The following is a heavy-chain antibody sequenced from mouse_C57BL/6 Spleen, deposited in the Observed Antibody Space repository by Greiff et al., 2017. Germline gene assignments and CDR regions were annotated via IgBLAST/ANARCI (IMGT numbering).Heavy chain of an antibody. J-gene: IGHJ1*03. CDR3: AKNQDDGYSILDV. D-gene: IGHD2-3*01. Sequence: QVHVKQSGPGLVQPSQSLSITCTVSGFSLTSSGVHWVRQPPGKGLEWLGVIWSGESTDYNAAFISRLSISKDNSKSQVFFKMNSLQADDAAIYYCAKNQDDGYSILDVWGTGTTVTVSS. V-gene: IGHV2-4*01. CDR2: IWSGEST. CDR1: GFSLTSSG.